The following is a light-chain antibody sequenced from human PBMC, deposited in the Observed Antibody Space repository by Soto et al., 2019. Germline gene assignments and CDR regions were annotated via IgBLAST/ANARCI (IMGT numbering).Light chain of an antibody. J-gene: IGLJ2*01. CDR3: QVWDSSSDHPRV. CDR1: NIGSKS. CDR2: YDS. V-gene: IGLV3-21*04. Sequence: SYELTQPPSVSVAPGKTARITCGGNNIGSKSVHWYQQKPGQATVLVIYYDSDRPSGLPARFSGSNTGNTATLTISRVEAGDEADYYCQVWDSSSDHPRVFGGGTKLTVL.